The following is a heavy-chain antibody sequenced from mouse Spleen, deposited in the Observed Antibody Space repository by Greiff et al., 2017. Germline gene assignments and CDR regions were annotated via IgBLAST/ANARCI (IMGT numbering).Heavy chain of an antibody. CDR1: GYTFTSYW. V-gene: IGHV1-69*01. Sequence: QVQLKQPGAELVMPGASVKLSCKASGYTFTSYWMHWVKQRPGQGLEWIGEIDPSDSYTNYNQKFKGKATLTVDKSSSTAYMQLSSLTSEDSAVYYCAAYYSLYWGQGTTLTVSS. CDR2: IDPSDSYT. D-gene: IGHD2-12*01. J-gene: IGHJ2*01. CDR3: AAYYSLY.